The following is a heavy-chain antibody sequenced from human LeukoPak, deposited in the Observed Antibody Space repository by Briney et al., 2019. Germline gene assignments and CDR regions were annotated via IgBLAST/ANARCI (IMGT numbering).Heavy chain of an antibody. CDR1: GFTLSSYS. CDR2: ISSSSSYI. CDR3: AAAGHSSGRQGY. Sequence: GGSLRLSCAASGFTLSSYSMNWVRQAPGKGLEWVSSISSSSSYIYYADSVKGRFTISRDNAKNSLYLQMNSLRAEDTAVYYCAAAGHSSGRQGYRGQGTLVTVSS. J-gene: IGHJ4*02. D-gene: IGHD3-22*01. V-gene: IGHV3-21*01.